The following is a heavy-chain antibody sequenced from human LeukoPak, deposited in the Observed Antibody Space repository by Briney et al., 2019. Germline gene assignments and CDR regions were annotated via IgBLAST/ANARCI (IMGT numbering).Heavy chain of an antibody. V-gene: IGHV1-69*06. D-gene: IGHD5-24*01. J-gene: IGHJ3*02. CDR2: IIPIFGTT. CDR3: ARISREEMATDAFDI. CDR1: GGTFSSYA. Sequence: ASVKVSCKASGGTFSSYAISWVRQAPGQGLEWMGGIIPIFGTTNYAQKFQGRVTITADKSTTTAYMELSSLRSEDTAVYYCARISREEMATDAFDIWGQGTMVTVSS.